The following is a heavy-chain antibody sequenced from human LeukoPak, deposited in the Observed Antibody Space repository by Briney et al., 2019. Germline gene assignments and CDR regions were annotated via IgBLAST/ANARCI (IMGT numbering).Heavy chain of an antibody. CDR3: ARASEGGYYYYYMDV. Sequence: GGSLRLSCAASGFTFSSYSMNWVRQAPGKGLEWVSSISSSSSYIYYADSVKGRFTISRDNAKNSLYLQMNSLRAEDKAVYYCARASEGGYYYYYMDVWGKGTTVTVSS. D-gene: IGHD2-15*01. CDR1: GFTFSSYS. J-gene: IGHJ6*03. CDR2: ISSSSSYI. V-gene: IGHV3-21*01.